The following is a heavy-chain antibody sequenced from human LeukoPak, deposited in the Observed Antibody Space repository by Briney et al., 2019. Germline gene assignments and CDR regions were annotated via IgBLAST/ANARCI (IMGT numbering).Heavy chain of an antibody. CDR2: ISGSGGST. Sequence: PGGSLRLSCAASGFTFSSYAMSWVRQAPGKGLEWVSAISGSGGSTYYADSVKGRFTISRDNSKNTLYLQMNSLRAEDTAVYYCARVSYYYGSGSYRPTAVYYLDYWGQGTLVTVSS. J-gene: IGHJ4*02. D-gene: IGHD3-10*01. CDR1: GFTFSSYA. V-gene: IGHV3-23*01. CDR3: ARVSYYYGSGSYRPTAVYYLDY.